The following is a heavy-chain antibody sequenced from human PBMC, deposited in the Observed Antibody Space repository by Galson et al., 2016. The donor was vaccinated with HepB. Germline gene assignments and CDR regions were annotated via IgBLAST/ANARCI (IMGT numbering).Heavy chain of an antibody. D-gene: IGHD1-1*01. CDR2: XXPIXXXP. V-gene: IGHV1-69*13. CDR1: GGTFSXXX. CDR3: GFQLRGSHYYYALDV. Sequence: SVKVSCKASGGTFSXXXISXXXQAXXXGLXXMGXXXPIXXXPXXXQKXXGRVTITADESTSTAXMELXSLRSEDTAVYYCGFQLRGSHYYYALDVWGPGTTXTXSS. J-gene: IGHJ6*02.